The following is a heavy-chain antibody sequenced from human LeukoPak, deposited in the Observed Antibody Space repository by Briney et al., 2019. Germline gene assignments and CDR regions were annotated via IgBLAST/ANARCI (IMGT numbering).Heavy chain of an antibody. J-gene: IGHJ4*02. D-gene: IGHD2-2*01. CDR3: ARVRKEYQLLLFDY. CDR2: IYSGGST. V-gene: IGHV3-53*01. Sequence: GGSLRLSCAASGFTVSSNYMSWVRQAPGKGLEWVSVIYSGGSTYYADSVKGRFTISRDNSKNTLYLQMNSLRAEDTAVYYCARVRKEYQLLLFDYWGQGTQVTVSS. CDR1: GFTVSSNY.